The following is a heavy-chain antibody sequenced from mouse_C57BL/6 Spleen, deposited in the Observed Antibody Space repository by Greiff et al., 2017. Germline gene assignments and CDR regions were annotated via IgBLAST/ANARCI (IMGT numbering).Heavy chain of an antibody. J-gene: IGHJ2*01. D-gene: IGHD1-1*01. Sequence: VQLQQSGAELVRPGASVTLSCKASGYTFTDYEMHWVKQTPVHGLEWIGAIDPDTGGTAYNQKFKGKAILTADKSSSTAYMELRSLTSEDSAVYYCTSITTVYFDYWGQGTTLTVSS. CDR1: GYTFTDYE. CDR3: TSITTVYFDY. V-gene: IGHV1-15*01. CDR2: IDPDTGGT.